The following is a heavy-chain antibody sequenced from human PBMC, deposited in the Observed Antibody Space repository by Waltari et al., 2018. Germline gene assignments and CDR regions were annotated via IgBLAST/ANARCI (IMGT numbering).Heavy chain of an antibody. J-gene: IGHJ6*03. CDR2: IYSGGSST. CDR1: GFTFSSYA. V-gene: IGHV3-23*03. CDR3: AKDGGNYYYYMDV. Sequence: EVQQLESVGGYVQPGGSLRLSGAASGFTFSSYAMSWVHQAPGKGLEWVSVIYSGGSSTYYADSVKGRFTISRDNSKNTLYLQMNSLRAEDTAVYYCAKDGGNYYYYMDVWGKGTTVTVSS. D-gene: IGHD2-15*01.